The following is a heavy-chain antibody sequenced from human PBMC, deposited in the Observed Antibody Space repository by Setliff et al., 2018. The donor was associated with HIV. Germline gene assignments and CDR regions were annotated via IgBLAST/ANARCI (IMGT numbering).Heavy chain of an antibody. J-gene: IGHJ4*02. Sequence: SETLSLTCAVSGYSLSSDYYWGWIRQPPGKGLEWIASIYHSGSTYYNPSLKSRVTISVDASKNQFSLRLSSVTAADTAVYYCARHRDGGTYPLDYWGQGTLVTVSS. CDR2: IYHSGST. CDR3: ARHRDGGTYPLDY. CDR1: GYSLSSDYY. V-gene: IGHV4-38-2*01. D-gene: IGHD1-26*01.